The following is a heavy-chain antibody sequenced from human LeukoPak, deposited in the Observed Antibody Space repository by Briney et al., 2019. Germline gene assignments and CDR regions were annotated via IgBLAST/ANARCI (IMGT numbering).Heavy chain of an antibody. CDR1: GFTFSRYW. J-gene: IGHJ4*02. CDR3: ARVDNSGSIPDY. CDR2: IKQDGSEK. V-gene: IGHV3-7*01. Sequence: GGSLRLSCAASGFTFSRYWMSWVRQAPGKGLEWVASIKQDGSEKNYVDSVMGRFTISRDNAKNSLHLQMNSVRAEDTAVYYCARVDNSGSIPDYWGQGTLVIVSS. D-gene: IGHD3-22*01.